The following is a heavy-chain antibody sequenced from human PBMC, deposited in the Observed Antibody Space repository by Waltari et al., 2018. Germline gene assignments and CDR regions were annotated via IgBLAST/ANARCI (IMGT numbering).Heavy chain of an antibody. Sequence: QVQLVQSGAEVKKPGAAVKVSCKDSGYTFTSYDINWVRQATGQGLERMGWKNHNSGNTGYAQKFQGRVTITRNTSISTAYMELSSLRSEDMAVYYCARVRDRLRDFQHWGQGTLVTVSS. J-gene: IGHJ1*01. CDR2: KNHNSGNT. CDR3: ARVRDRLRDFQH. CDR1: GYTFTSYD. V-gene: IGHV1-8*03.